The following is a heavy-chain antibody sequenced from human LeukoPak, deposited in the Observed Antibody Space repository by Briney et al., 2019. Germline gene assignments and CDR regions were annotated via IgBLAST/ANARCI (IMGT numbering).Heavy chain of an antibody. D-gene: IGHD5-18*01. Sequence: GGSLRLPCAASGFTFSDYYMSWIRQAPGKGLEWVSYISSSSSYTNYADSVKGRFTISRDNAKNSLYLQMNSLRAEDTAVYYCARDRYSYGPDYWGQGTLVTVSS. J-gene: IGHJ4*02. CDR2: ISSSSSYT. CDR3: ARDRYSYGPDY. CDR1: GFTFSDYY. V-gene: IGHV3-11*05.